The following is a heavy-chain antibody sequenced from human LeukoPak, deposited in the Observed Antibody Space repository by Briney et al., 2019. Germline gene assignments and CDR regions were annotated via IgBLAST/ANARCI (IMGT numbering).Heavy chain of an antibody. CDR3: ARRDGSGYYGYYFDH. V-gene: IGHV4-59*01. J-gene: IGHJ4*02. CDR2: MHYAGST. CDR1: GRSITSYY. D-gene: IGHD3-22*01. Sequence: PSESLSLTCTVSGRSITSYYRSWIRQPHGKGLEWVGYMHYAGSTKYNPSLKSGVTISEDTSNNQFSLRLSAVTAADSGVYCCARRDGSGYYGYYFDHWGQGTLVTVSS.